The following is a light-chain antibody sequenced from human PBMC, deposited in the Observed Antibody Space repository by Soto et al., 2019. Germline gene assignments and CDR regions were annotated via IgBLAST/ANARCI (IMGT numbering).Light chain of an antibody. J-gene: IGKJ4*01. CDR2: NAS. CDR3: QQSYSTPPLT. Sequence: DIQMTQSPSSLSASVGDRVTITCRASQGIRNHLLGWYQQKPGKAPKCLIYNASSLQSGAPSRFSGSGSGTDFTLTISSLQPEDFATYYCQQSYSTPPLTFGGGTKVDIK. V-gene: IGKV1-39*01. CDR1: QGIRNH.